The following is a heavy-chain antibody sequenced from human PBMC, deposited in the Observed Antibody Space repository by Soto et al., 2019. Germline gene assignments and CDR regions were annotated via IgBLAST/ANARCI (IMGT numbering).Heavy chain of an antibody. V-gene: IGHV3-30-3*01. CDR2: ISYDGSNK. CDR3: ARGMVVAAAGWFDP. Sequence: QVQLVESGGGVVQPGRSLRLSCAASGFTFSSYAMHWVRQAPGKGLEWVAVISYDGSNKYYADSVKGRFTISRDNSKSTLYLHMNSLRAEDTAAYYCARGMVVAAAGWFDPWGQGTLVTVSA. CDR1: GFTFSSYA. J-gene: IGHJ5*02. D-gene: IGHD2-15*01.